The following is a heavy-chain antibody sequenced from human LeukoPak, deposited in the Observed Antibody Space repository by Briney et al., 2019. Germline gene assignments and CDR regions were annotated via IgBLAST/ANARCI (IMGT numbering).Heavy chain of an antibody. Sequence: GGSLRLSCAASGFTFSSYSMNWVRQAPGKGLEWVSYISSSSSTIYYADSVKGRFTISRDNAKNSLYLQMNSLRAEDTAVYYCAREDGGTSYYYSYYMDVWGKGTTVTVSS. CDR3: AREDGGTSYYYSYYMDV. V-gene: IGHV3-48*01. D-gene: IGHD2-15*01. CDR2: ISSSSSTI. J-gene: IGHJ6*03. CDR1: GFTFSSYS.